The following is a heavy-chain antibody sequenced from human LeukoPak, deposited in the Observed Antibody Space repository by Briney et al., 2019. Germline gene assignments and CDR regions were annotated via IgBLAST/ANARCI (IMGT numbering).Heavy chain of an antibody. CDR3: ASLLVPAAIDWFDP. CDR2: IYHSGST. Sequence: SETLSLTCTVSGGSISSYYWGWIRQPPGKGLEWIGSIYHSGSTYYNSSLKSRVTISVDTSKNQFSLKLSSVTAADTAVYYCASLLVPAAIDWFDPWGQGTLVTVSS. V-gene: IGHV4-59*08. D-gene: IGHD2-2*01. J-gene: IGHJ5*02. CDR1: GGSISSYY.